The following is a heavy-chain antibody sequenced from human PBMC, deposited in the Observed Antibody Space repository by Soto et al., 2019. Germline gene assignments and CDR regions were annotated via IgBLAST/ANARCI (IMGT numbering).Heavy chain of an antibody. CDR1: GYTFTSYG. CDR2: ISAYNGNT. Sequence: QVQLVQSGAEVKKPGASVKVSCKASGYTFTSYGINWVRQAPGQGLEWMGWISAYNGNTNYAQKLQGRVTMTTDTSTSTDYMELRSLRSDDTAVYYCARVAGGIQLWTYYFDYWGQGTLVTVSS. CDR3: ARVAGGIQLWTYYFDY. D-gene: IGHD5-18*01. J-gene: IGHJ4*02. V-gene: IGHV1-18*01.